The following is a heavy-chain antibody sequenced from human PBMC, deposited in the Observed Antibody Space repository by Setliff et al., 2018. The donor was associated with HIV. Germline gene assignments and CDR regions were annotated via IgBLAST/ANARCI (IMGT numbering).Heavy chain of an antibody. V-gene: IGHV4-61*10. CDR1: GGSISSGSYY. CDR3: ARRGYDAFDI. Sequence: PSETLSLTCTVSGGSISSGSYYWSWIRQPAGKGLEWIGHIYHSGSTNYNPSLKSRVTISVDKSKNQFSLKLSSVTAADTAVYYCARRGYDAFDIWGQGTMVTVSS. CDR2: IYHSGST. D-gene: IGHD2-15*01. J-gene: IGHJ3*02.